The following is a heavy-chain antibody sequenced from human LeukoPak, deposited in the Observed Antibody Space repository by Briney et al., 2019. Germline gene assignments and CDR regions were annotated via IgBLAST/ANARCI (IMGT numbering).Heavy chain of an antibody. CDR1: GFTFSSHW. J-gene: IGHJ4*02. Sequence: GGSLRLSCAASGFTFSSHWMHWVRQVPGKGLVWVSRISTDGSATTYADSVKGRFTISRDNAKNSRYLQMNSLRAEDTAVYYCARGSSGWSLDYWGRGTLVTVSS. V-gene: IGHV3-74*01. D-gene: IGHD6-19*01. CDR2: ISTDGSAT. CDR3: ARGSSGWSLDY.